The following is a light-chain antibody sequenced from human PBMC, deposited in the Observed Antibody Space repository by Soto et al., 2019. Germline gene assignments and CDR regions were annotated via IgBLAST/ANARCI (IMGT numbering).Light chain of an antibody. CDR3: QQYSTYARI. CDR1: QTISTW. V-gene: IGKV1-5*03. J-gene: IGKJ1*01. CDR2: KAS. Sequence: DIQMTQSPSTLSASVGDRVTITCRASQTISTWLAWYQHKPGTAPKLLIYKASSLEAGVPSRFSGSGSGTEFTLTISRLLPDHFATYYYQQYSTYARIFGQGSKVEMK.